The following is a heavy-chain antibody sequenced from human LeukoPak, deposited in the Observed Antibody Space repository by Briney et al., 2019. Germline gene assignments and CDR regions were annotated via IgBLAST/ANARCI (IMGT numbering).Heavy chain of an antibody. CDR2: INPSGGST. V-gene: IGHV1-46*01. Sequence: GASVKVSCKASGYTFTSYYMHWVRQAPGQGLEWMGIINPSGGSTSYAQKFQGRVTMTRDMSTSTVYMELSSLRAEDTAVYYCARGEMATIGAFDIWGQGTMVTVSS. D-gene: IGHD5-24*01. CDR3: ARGEMATIGAFDI. CDR1: GYTFTSYY. J-gene: IGHJ3*02.